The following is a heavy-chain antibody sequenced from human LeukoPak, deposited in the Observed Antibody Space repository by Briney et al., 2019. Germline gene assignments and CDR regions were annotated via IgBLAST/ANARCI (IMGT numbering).Heavy chain of an antibody. D-gene: IGHD3-3*01. V-gene: IGHV3-11*04. CDR2: ISSSGSTI. J-gene: IGHJ4*02. CDR3: ARDQGDFWSGHSYFDY. CDR1: GFTFSDYY. Sequence: GGSLRLSCAASGFTFSDYYMSWIRQAPGKGLEWVSYISSSGSTIYYADSVKGRFTISRDNAKNSLYLQMNSLRAEDTAVYYCARDQGDFWSGHSYFDYWGQGTLVTVSS.